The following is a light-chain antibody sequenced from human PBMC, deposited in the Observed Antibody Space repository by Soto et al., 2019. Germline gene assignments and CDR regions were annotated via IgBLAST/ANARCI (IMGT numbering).Light chain of an antibody. J-gene: IGKJ2*01. V-gene: IGKV3-11*01. CDR2: DAY. Sequence: EVVLTQSPDTLSLSPGETATLSCRASQSVDRYVAWYQQKVGQAPRLLIYDAYNRATGVGGRYTGSGSATDFSLNIPSLEPEDFAVYYCQQRCKWPRTFGPGTKVEMK. CDR1: QSVDRY. CDR3: QQRCKWPRT.